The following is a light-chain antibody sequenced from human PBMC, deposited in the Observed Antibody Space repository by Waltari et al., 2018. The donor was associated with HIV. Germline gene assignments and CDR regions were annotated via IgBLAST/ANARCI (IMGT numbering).Light chain of an antibody. CDR1: AGPVTSTHH. J-gene: IGLJ2*01. CDR3: LLFFGDTRI. Sequence: QAAVTPEPSMTVSPGGTIILTCGSRAGPVTSTHHAYWFQQKPGQAPTNLIFDSTKRHSWTPARFSGFLLGDKAVLTLSGALSEDEAFYYCLLFFGDTRIFGGGTMVTV. CDR2: DST. V-gene: IGLV7-46*01.